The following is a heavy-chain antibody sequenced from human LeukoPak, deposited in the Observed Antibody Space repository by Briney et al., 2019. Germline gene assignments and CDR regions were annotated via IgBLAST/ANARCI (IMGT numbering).Heavy chain of an antibody. J-gene: IGHJ4*02. CDR2: IYHSGST. CDR3: ARARGYNWNYDALDY. V-gene: IGHV4-4*02. Sequence: SETLSLTCAVSGGSISSSNWWSWVRQPPGKGLEWIGEIYHSGSTNYNPSRKSRVTISVDKSKNQFSLQLNSVTPEDTAVYYCARARGYNWNYDALDYWGQGTLVTVSS. CDR1: GGSISSSNW. D-gene: IGHD1-7*01.